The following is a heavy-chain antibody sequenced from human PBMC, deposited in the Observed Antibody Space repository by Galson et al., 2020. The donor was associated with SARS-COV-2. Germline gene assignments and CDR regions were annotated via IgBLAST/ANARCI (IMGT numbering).Heavy chain of an antibody. CDR2: ISYDGSNK. D-gene: IGHD3-3*01. CDR3: ASPYYDFWSGYYSFLHDS. J-gene: IGHJ4*02. CDR1: GFTFSSYA. Sequence: GESLKISCAASGFTFSSYAMHWVRQAPGKGLEWVAVISYDGSNKYYADSVKGRFTISRDNSKNTLYLQMNSLRAEDTAVYYCASPYYDFWSGYYSFLHDSWGQGTLVTVSS. V-gene: IGHV3-30-3*01.